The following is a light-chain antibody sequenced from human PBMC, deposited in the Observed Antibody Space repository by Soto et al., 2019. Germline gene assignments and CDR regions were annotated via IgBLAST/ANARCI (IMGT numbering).Light chain of an antibody. V-gene: IGKV1-39*01. Sequence: DIPMTQSPSSLSASVGDRVTITCRASQTIRYSLNWYQQKPGKAPKVLIYDASTLQSGVPPRFSGSGSGTDFALTITRLQPEYHATYYCHQSAGSRTWTFGQGTRVEAK. CDR1: QTIRYS. J-gene: IGKJ1*01. CDR3: HQSAGSRTWT. CDR2: DAS.